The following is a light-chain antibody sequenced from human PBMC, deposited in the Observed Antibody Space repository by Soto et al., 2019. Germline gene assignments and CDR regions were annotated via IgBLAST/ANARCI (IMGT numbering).Light chain of an antibody. CDR3: QQYNTLNT. V-gene: IGKV3-15*01. CDR1: QNVNRN. Sequence: EIAMTQSPATLSVSPGQRATLSCRASQNVNRNLAWYQQKPGHAPSLLMYNVSTRATGFPARFSGSGSGTEFTLTSSSLQSEDSAIYYCQQYNTLNTFGQGTKLEIK. J-gene: IGKJ2*01. CDR2: NVS.